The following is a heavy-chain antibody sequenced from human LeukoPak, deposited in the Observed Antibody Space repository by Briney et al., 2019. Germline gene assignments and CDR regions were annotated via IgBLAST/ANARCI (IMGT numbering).Heavy chain of an antibody. D-gene: IGHD5-12*01. CDR2: VSSASGFI. Sequence: GGSLRLSCAASGFTFSSYAMSWVRQAPGRGLEWVSSVSSASGFIYYADSVKGRFTISRDNAKNSVYLQMNSLRAEDTAIYYCARPGGYDWVGYYNYHYGMDVWGQGTTVTVSS. J-gene: IGHJ6*02. CDR1: GFTFSSYA. V-gene: IGHV3-21*01. CDR3: ARPGGYDWVGYYNYHYGMDV.